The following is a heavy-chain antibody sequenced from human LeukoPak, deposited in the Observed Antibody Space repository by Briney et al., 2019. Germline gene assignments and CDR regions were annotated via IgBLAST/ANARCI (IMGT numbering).Heavy chain of an antibody. Sequence: GESLRLSCAASGFTPIHYWMTWVRQAPGKGLEWVANIKQDGSEKYYVDSVKGRFTISRDNAKNSLYLQMNSLRAEDTAVYYCARADSSIAARLSRSSIFNYYYYMDVWGKGTTVTVSS. J-gene: IGHJ6*03. CDR2: IKQDGSEK. V-gene: IGHV3-7*01. CDR1: GFTPIHYW. CDR3: ARADSSIAARLSRSSIFNYYYYMDV. D-gene: IGHD6-6*01.